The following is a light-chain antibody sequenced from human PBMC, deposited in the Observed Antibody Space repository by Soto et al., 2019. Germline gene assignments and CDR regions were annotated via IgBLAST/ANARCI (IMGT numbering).Light chain of an antibody. J-gene: IGKJ2*01. Sequence: EIVLMQSPGTLSLSPGERATLSCRASQTMTRAYLAWYQQKPGQAHRLXIYAASYRATGIPDKFSGSGSGTDGSLTISRLEPEDSAVYYCHQYHSPPQTFGQGTKVDIK. CDR3: HQYHSPPQT. CDR1: QTMTRAY. CDR2: AAS. V-gene: IGKV3-20*01.